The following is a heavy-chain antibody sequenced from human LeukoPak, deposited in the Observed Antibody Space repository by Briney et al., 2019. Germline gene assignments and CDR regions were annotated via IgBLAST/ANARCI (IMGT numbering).Heavy chain of an antibody. Sequence: ASVKVSCKASGYTFTSYDINWVRQATGQGLEWMGWMNPNSGNTGYAQKFQGRVTITRNTSISTAYMELSSLRSEDTAVYYCARGREQWLVFYYYYMDVWGKGTTVTVSS. D-gene: IGHD6-19*01. V-gene: IGHV1-8*03. CDR2: MNPNSGNT. CDR3: ARGREQWLVFYYYYMDV. J-gene: IGHJ6*03. CDR1: GYTFTSYD.